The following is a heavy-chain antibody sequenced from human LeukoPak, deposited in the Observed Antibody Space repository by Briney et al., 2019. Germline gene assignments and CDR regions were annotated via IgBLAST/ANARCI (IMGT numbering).Heavy chain of an antibody. D-gene: IGHD2-2*02. CDR2: INHGGST. CDR3: ARGYCSSTSCYTWPYYYYYMDV. V-gene: IGHV4-34*01. CDR1: GGSFSGYY. J-gene: IGHJ6*03. Sequence: SETLSLTCAVYGGSFSGYYWSWIRQPPGKGLEWIGEINHGGSTNYNPSLKSRVTISVDTSKNQFSLKLSSVTAADTAVYYCARGYCSSTSCYTWPYYYYYMDVWGKGTTVTVSS.